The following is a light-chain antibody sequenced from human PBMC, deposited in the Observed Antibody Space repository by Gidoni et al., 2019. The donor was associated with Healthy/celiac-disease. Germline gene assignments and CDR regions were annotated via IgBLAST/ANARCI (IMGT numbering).Light chain of an antibody. CDR2: EAS. V-gene: IGKV1-33*01. CDR1: QDISNY. Sequence: DIQMTQSPSSLSASVGDRVTITCQASQDISNYLNWYQQKPGKAPKLLIYEASNLETGVPSRFSGSGSGTDFTLPISSLQPEDIATYYCQQYDNLLGTFGGGTKVEIK. CDR3: QQYDNLLGT. J-gene: IGKJ4*01.